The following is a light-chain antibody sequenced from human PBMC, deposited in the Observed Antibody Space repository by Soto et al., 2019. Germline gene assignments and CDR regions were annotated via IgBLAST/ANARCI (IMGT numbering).Light chain of an antibody. CDR1: RSNIGINS. Sequence: QLVLTQPPSASGTPGQTVTISFSGTRSNIGINSVTWYQHLPGTAPKLLIYRNYQRPSGVPDRLSGSRSGTSASLVISGLQSEDEADYYCAGWDDSLNGVVFGGGTKLTVL. J-gene: IGLJ2*01. CDR2: RNY. CDR3: AGWDDSLNGVV. V-gene: IGLV1-44*01.